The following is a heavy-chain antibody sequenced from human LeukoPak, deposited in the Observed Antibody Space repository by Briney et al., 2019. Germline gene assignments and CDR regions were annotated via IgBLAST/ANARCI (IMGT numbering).Heavy chain of an antibody. CDR3: ARRPYSSSSHYFDY. D-gene: IGHD6-6*01. V-gene: IGHV3-20*01. Sequence: GGSLRLSCAASGFTFDDYGMSWVRQAPGNGLEWVSGINGKGVSTAYADSVKGRFTISRDNAKNSLYLEMNSLRAEDTALYHCARRPYSSSSHYFDYWGQGTLVTVSS. CDR2: INGKGVST. CDR1: GFTFDDYG. J-gene: IGHJ4*02.